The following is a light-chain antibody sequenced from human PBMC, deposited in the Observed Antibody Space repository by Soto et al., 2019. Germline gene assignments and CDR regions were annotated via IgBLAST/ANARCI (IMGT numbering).Light chain of an antibody. CDR1: SSNIGAGYE. Sequence: QSVLTQPPSVSGAPGQSVTISCTGSSSNIGAGYEVQWYQQLPGTAPKVLIFGNRNRTSGVPDRFSGSKSGTSASLAITGLQAEVGAHYYCQSFDSRLFYVFGSGTKPTAL. V-gene: IGLV1-40*01. J-gene: IGLJ1*01. CDR2: GNR. CDR3: QSFDSRLFYV.